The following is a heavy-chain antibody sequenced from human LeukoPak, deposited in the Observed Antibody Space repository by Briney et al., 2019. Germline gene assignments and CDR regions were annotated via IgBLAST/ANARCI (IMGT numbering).Heavy chain of an antibody. CDR1: GYSFTSHW. Sequence: GESLKISCKGSGYSFTSHWIGWVRQMPGKGLEWMGIIYPGDSDTRYSPSFQGQVTISADKSISTAYLQWSSLKASDTAMYYCARALSRYCTNGVCLDWFDPWGQGTLVTVSS. J-gene: IGHJ5*02. V-gene: IGHV5-51*01. D-gene: IGHD2-8*01. CDR3: ARALSRYCTNGVCLDWFDP. CDR2: IYPGDSDT.